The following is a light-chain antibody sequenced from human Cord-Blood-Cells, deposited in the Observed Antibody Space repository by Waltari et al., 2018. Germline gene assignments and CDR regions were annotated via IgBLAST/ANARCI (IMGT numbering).Light chain of an antibody. CDR3: SSYAGSNNLV. V-gene: IGLV2-8*01. CDR2: EVS. CDR1: SSDVGGTNY. Sequence: QSALTQPPSPSGPPGQSATISCTGTSSDVGGTNYVSWYQQHPGKAPKLMIYEVSKRPSGVPDRFSGSKSGNTASLTVSGLQAEDEADYYCSSYAGSNNLVFGGGTKLTVL. J-gene: IGLJ3*02.